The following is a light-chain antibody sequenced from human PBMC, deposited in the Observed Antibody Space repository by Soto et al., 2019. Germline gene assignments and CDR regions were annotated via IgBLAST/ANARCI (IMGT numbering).Light chain of an antibody. CDR1: QNIRSR. J-gene: IGKJ1*01. V-gene: IGKV1-5*01. CDR2: DAS. Sequence: DFQMTQSPSTLSASVGDRVTITCRASQNIRSRLAWFQQKPGKAPKLLIYDASSLESGVPSRFSGSGSGTEFTLTISSLQPDDFATYYCQQYNSYSFGQGTK. CDR3: QQYNSYS.